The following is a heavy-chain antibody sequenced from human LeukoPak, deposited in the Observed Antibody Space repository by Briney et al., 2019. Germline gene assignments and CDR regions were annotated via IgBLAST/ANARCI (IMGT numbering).Heavy chain of an antibody. CDR3: ARGGGYHQLLGYYYYMDV. CDR1: GDSVSSNSAA. CDR2: TYYRSKWYN. J-gene: IGHJ6*03. V-gene: IGHV6-1*01. Sequence: SQTLSLTCAISGDSVSSNSAAWNWIRQSPSRGLEWLGRTYYRSKWYNDYAVSVKSRITINPDTSKNQFSLQLNSVTPEDTAVYYCARGGGYHQLLGYYYYMDVWGKGTTVTISS. D-gene: IGHD2-2*01.